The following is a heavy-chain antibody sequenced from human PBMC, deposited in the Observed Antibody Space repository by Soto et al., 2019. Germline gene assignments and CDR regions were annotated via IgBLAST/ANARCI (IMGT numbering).Heavy chain of an antibody. CDR2: INPSGGST. J-gene: IGHJ4*02. CDR1: GYTFTSYY. CDR3: ATNLGWRYYFDY. Sequence: GASVKVSCKASGYTFTSYYMHWVRQAPGQGLEWMGIINPSGGSTSYAQKFQGRVTMTRDTSTSTVYMELSSLRSEDAAVYYCATNLGWRYYFDYWGQGTLVTVSS. D-gene: IGHD6-19*01. V-gene: IGHV1-46*03.